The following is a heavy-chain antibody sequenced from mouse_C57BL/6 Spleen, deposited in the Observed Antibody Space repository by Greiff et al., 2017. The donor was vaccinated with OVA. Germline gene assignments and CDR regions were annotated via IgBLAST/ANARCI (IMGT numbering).Heavy chain of an antibody. V-gene: IGHV1-9*01. CDR1: GYTFTGYW. J-gene: IGHJ3*01. Sequence: VQLQQSGAELMKPGASVKLSCKATGYTFTGYWIEWVKQRPGHGLEWIGELLPGSGSTNYNEKFKGKAPFTADTSSNTAYMQLSSLTTEDSAIYYCARKGIWDYDGPFAYWGQGTLVTVSA. D-gene: IGHD2-4*01. CDR3: ARKGIWDYDGPFAY. CDR2: LLPGSGST.